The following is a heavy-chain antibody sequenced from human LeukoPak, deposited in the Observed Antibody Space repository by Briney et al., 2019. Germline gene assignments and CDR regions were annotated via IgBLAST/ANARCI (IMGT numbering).Heavy chain of an antibody. V-gene: IGHV5-51*01. CDR3: ARQYSSSWYKGAFDI. CDR1: GYSFTSYW. D-gene: IGHD6-13*01. J-gene: IGHJ3*02. CDR2: IHPGDSDT. Sequence: PGESLKISCKGSGYSFTSYWIGWVRQMPGKGLEWMGIIHPGDSDTRYSPSFQGQVTISADKSISTAYLQWSSLKASDTAMYYCARQYSSSWYKGAFDIWGQGTMVTVSS.